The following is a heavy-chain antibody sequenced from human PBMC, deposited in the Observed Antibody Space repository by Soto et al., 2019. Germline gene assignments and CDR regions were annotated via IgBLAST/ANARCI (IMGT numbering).Heavy chain of an antibody. J-gene: IGHJ3*02. CDR3: AIKNAFRPTDAFDI. CDR2: ISAYNGNT. Sequence: GASVKVSCKASGYTFTSYGISWVRQAPGQGLEWMGWISAYNGNTNYAQKLQGRVTMTTDTSTSTAHMELRSLRSDDTAVYYCAIKNAFRPTDAFDIWGQGTMVTVSS. V-gene: IGHV1-18*01. CDR1: GYTFTSYG. D-gene: IGHD1-1*01.